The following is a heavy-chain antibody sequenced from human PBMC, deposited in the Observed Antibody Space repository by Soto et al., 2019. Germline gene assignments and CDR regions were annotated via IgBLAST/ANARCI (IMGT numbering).Heavy chain of an antibody. V-gene: IGHV1-69*01. CDR1: GGTFSSYA. CDR2: IIPIFGTA. CDR3: ARDRLTDSRYPGIAASHVSRPNWYFDL. D-gene: IGHD6-13*01. J-gene: IGHJ2*01. Sequence: QVQLVQSGAEVKKPGSSVKVSCKASGGTFSSYAISWVRQAPGQGLEWMGGIIPIFGTANYAQKFQGRVTITADESTSTAYMELSSLRSEDTAVYYCARDRLTDSRYPGIAASHVSRPNWYFDLWGRGTLVTVSS.